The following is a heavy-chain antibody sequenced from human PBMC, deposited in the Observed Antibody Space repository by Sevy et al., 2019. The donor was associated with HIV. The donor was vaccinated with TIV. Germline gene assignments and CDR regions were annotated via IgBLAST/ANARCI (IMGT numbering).Heavy chain of an antibody. CDR1: GYTFTSYG. CDR3: ASGPAAYYNGMDV. V-gene: IGHV1-18*01. D-gene: IGHD2-2*01. J-gene: IGHJ6*02. CDR2: ISAYNGNT. Sequence: ASVKVSCKASGYTFTSYGISWVRQAPGQGLEWMGWISAYNGNTNYAQKLQGRVTLTRDTPTSTAYMELRSLRSDDTAVYYGASGPAAYYNGMDVWGQGTTVTVSS.